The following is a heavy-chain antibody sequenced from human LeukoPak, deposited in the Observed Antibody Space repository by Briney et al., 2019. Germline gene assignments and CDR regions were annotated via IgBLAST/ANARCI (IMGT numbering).Heavy chain of an antibody. Sequence: SETLSLTCTVSGGSISSSSYYWGWIRQPPGKGLEWIGSIYYSGSTYYNPSLKSRVTISVDTSKNQFSLKLSSVTAADTAVYYCARTSIGLHYYYYMDVWGKGTTVTVSS. V-gene: IGHV4-39*07. CDR3: ARTSIGLHYYYYMDV. D-gene: IGHD6-6*01. CDR1: GGSISSSSYY. CDR2: IYYSGST. J-gene: IGHJ6*03.